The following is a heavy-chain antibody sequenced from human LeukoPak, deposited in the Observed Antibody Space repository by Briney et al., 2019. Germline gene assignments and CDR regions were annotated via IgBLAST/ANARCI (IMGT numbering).Heavy chain of an antibody. J-gene: IGHJ3*02. CDR3: ARGTMSTGYSSGWYRGAFDI. CDR1: GFTFSSYT. CDR2: ISSTKTYI. D-gene: IGHD6-19*01. Sequence: GGSLRLSCAVSGFTFSSYTMHWVRQAPGKGLEWVSSISSTKTYIYYADSVKGRFTISRDNAKNSLYLQMNSLRAEDTAMYYCARGTMSTGYSSGWYRGAFDIWGQGTMVTVSS. V-gene: IGHV3-21*01.